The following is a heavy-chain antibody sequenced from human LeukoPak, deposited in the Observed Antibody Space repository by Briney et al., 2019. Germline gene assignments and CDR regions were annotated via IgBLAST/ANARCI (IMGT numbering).Heavy chain of an antibody. Sequence: GGSLRLSCAASGFTFSSYSMNWVRQAPGKGPEWVSYISSSSSTIYYADSVKGRFTISRDNAKKSLYLQMKSLRDEDTAVYYCAREGSSSSWYSIYYYYYGMDVWGQGTTVTVSS. J-gene: IGHJ6*02. CDR1: GFTFSSYS. V-gene: IGHV3-48*02. D-gene: IGHD6-13*01. CDR3: AREGSSSSWYSIYYYYYGMDV. CDR2: ISSSSSTI.